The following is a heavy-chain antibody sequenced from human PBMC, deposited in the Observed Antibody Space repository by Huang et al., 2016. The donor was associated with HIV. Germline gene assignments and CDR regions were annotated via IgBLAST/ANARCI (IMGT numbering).Heavy chain of an antibody. V-gene: IGHV1-2*02. Sequence: QVQLVQSGAEVKKPGASVKVSCRTSGYIFTDYYMHWVRQAPGQGLAGMGWVNPKSGATNQAQRVQGRLNMTTDTSTSAVYMELANLRSDDTAVYYCARAVVRGLIIRFDPWGQGTLVTVSS. D-gene: IGHD3-10*01. CDR1: GYIFTDYY. J-gene: IGHJ5*02. CDR3: ARAVVRGLIIRFDP. CDR2: VNPKSGAT.